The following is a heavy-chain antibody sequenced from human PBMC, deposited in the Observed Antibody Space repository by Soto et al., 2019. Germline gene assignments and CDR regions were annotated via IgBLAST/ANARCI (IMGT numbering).Heavy chain of an antibody. Sequence: PGESLKISCKGSGYSFTSYWIGWVRQMPGKGLEWMGIIYPGDSDTRYSPSFQGQVTISADKSISTAYLQWISLKASDTAMYYRARHTTYYYGSGSPLYYYYYYMDVWGKGTTVTVSS. D-gene: IGHD3-10*01. J-gene: IGHJ6*03. V-gene: IGHV5-51*01. CDR2: IYPGDSDT. CDR3: ARHTTYYYGSGSPLYYYYYYMDV. CDR1: GYSFTSYW.